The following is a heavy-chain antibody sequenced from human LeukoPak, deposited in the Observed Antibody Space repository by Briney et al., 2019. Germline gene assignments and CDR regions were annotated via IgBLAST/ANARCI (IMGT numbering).Heavy chain of an antibody. Sequence: SVKVSCKASGGTFSSYAISWVRQAPGQGLEWMGGIIPIFGTANYAQKFQGRVTITADESTSTAYMELSSLRSEDTAVYYCARAFDRVIATGPYYYYYYMDVWGKGTTVTVS. J-gene: IGHJ6*03. CDR3: ARAFDRVIATGPYYYYYYMDV. V-gene: IGHV1-69*13. CDR2: IIPIFGTA. D-gene: IGHD2-21*01. CDR1: GGTFSSYA.